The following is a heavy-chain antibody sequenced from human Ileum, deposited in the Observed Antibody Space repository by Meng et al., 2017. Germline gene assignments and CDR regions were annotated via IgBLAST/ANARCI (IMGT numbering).Heavy chain of an antibody. CDR1: GGSISSRTSY. CDR2: FFYGGTT. V-gene: IGHV4-39*01. Sequence: QLQLQESGPGLVKTSETLALTRSLSGGSISSRTSYWGRVSQPPGMGLEWIVSFFYGGTTYYNPSLESRVTTSVDTSKSQFSLNLKSVSAADTAVYYCAGQPTSSGAGYSWFDPWGQGILVTVSS. CDR3: AGQPTSSGAGYSWFDP. J-gene: IGHJ5*02. D-gene: IGHD2-2*01.